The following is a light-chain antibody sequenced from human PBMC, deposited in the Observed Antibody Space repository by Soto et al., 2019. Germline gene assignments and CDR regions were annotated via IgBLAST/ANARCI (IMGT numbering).Light chain of an antibody. CDR1: QSVNSN. CDR2: GIS. J-gene: IGKJ1*01. V-gene: IGKV3-15*01. Sequence: MVMTQSPAILSVSPGESATLSCRARQSVNSNYLAWYQQHPGQPPRLLIYGISTRATGIPARFSGSGSGTEFSLTISSLQSEDFAVYYCQQYSKWPITFGQGTKVDI. CDR3: QQYSKWPIT.